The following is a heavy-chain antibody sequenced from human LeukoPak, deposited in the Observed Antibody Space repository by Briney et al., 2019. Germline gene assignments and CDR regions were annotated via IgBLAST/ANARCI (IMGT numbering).Heavy chain of an antibody. CDR2: ISYDGSNK. J-gene: IGHJ3*02. Sequence: PGGSLRLSCAASGFTFSSYAMHWVRQAPGKGLEWVAVISYDGSNKYYADSVKGRFTISRDNSKNTLYLQMNSLRAEDTAVYYCARARITMVRGVIPYDAFDIWGQGTMVTVSS. V-gene: IGHV3-30-3*01. D-gene: IGHD3-10*01. CDR3: ARARITMVRGVIPYDAFDI. CDR1: GFTFSSYA.